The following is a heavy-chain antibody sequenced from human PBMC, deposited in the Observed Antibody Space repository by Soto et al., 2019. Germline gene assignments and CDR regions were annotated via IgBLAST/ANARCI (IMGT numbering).Heavy chain of an antibody. J-gene: IGHJ6*02. CDR2: IYYSGST. V-gene: IGHV4-39*07. Sequence: PSGTLSLTCTVSGGSLSSNTFYWGWIRQPPGKGLEWIGTIYYSGSTYYNASLKSRVTISVDTSERQSSLKLTSVTTADTAVYYCARDIVGPTKDYYGMDVWGQGTTVTVSS. CDR3: ARDIVGPTKDYYGMDV. D-gene: IGHD1-26*01. CDR1: GGSLSSNTFY.